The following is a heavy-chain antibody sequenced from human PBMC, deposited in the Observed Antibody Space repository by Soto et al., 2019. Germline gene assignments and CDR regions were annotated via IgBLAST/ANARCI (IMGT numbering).Heavy chain of an antibody. D-gene: IGHD1-26*01. CDR3: ASFSQWANPFDY. J-gene: IGHJ4*02. CDR1: GGSINSGGHY. V-gene: IGHV4-31*03. CDR2: IYYDGST. Sequence: QVQLQESGPGLVKPSQTLSLTCTVSGGSINSGGHYWNWIRQHPGKDLEWIGYIYYDGSTYYNPSLQTRINIAADASKNQFSLNLSSVTAADTAVYFCASFSQWANPFDYWGQGTLVTVSS.